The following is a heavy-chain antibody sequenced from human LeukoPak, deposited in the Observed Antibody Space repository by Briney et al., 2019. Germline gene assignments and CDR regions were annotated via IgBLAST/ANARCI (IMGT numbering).Heavy chain of an antibody. J-gene: IGHJ4*02. CDR2: VYSGGST. D-gene: IGHD3-10*01. V-gene: IGHV3-53*01. Sequence: GGSLRLSCAASGFTVSSNYMSWVRQAPGKGLEWVSVVYSGGSTYYADSVKGRFTISRDNSKNTLYLQMNSLRAEDTAVYYCARVDYGSGNDYFDYWGQGTLVTVSP. CDR3: ARVDYGSGNDYFDY. CDR1: GFTVSSNY.